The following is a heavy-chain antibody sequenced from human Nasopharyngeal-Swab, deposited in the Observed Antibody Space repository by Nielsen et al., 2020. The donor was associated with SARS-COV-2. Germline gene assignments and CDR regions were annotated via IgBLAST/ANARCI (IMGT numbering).Heavy chain of an antibody. CDR3: ARYSRSSWSSRRDY. D-gene: IGHD6-13*01. Sequence: WIRQPPGKGLEWIGEINHSGSTNYNPSLKSRVTISVDTSKNLFSLKLSSVTAADTAVYYCARYSRSSWSSRRDYWGQGTLVTVSS. J-gene: IGHJ4*02. CDR2: INHSGST. V-gene: IGHV4-34*01.